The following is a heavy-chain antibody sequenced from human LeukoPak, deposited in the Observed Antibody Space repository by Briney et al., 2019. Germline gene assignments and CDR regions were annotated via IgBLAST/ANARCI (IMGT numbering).Heavy chain of an antibody. Sequence: PSGTLSLTCAVSGGSISSSNWWSGVRQPPGKGLEWIGEIYHSGSTNYNPSLKSRVTISVDKSNNQFSLKLSSVTAADTAVYYCARNYYYGSGSYYSADAFDMWGQGTMVTVSS. D-gene: IGHD3-10*01. CDR1: GGSISSSNW. V-gene: IGHV4-4*02. CDR2: IYHSGST. CDR3: ARNYYYGSGSYYSADAFDM. J-gene: IGHJ3*02.